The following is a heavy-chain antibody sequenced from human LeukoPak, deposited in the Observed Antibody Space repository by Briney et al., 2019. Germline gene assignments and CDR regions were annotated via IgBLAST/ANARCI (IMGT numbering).Heavy chain of an antibody. CDR3: ARDKGDSSGLDY. CDR1: GFTFSSYA. CDR2: ISYDGSNK. V-gene: IGHV3-30*04. Sequence: RSGGSLRLSCAASGFTFSSYAMHWVRQAPGKGLEWVAVISYDGSNKYYADSVKGRFTISRDNSKNTLYLQMNSLRAEDTAVYHCARDKGDSSGLDYWGQGTLVTVSS. J-gene: IGHJ4*02. D-gene: IGHD3-22*01.